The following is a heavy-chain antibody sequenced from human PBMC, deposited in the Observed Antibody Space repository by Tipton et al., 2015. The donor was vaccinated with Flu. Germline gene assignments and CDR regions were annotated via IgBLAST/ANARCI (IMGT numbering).Heavy chain of an antibody. CDR2: IGTDTRT. CDR3: AKDLHFWSACDH. V-gene: IGHV3-23*01. J-gene: IGHJ4*02. Sequence: SLRLSCSASGFDLSTNAMSWVRQAPGKGLEWVSGIGTDTRTHYTDSVRGRFTISRDISENTLYLQMNSLKDEDTAFYYCAKDLHFWSACDHWGQGSLVTVSS. D-gene: IGHD3-3*02. CDR1: GFDLSTNA.